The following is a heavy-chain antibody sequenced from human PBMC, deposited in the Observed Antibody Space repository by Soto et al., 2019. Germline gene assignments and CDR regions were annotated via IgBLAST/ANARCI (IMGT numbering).Heavy chain of an antibody. CDR2: VSTGAETT. Sequence: PGGSLTLSCTASGDPFGIYCMSLVRQDPGKGLEWVSTVSTGAETTDYADSVKGRFTISRDNSKNTLNLQMNSLRVEDTALYYCASTYSSEGWYFDYWGQGTLGTVSS. CDR3: ASTYSSEGWYFDY. J-gene: IGHJ4*02. CDR1: GDPFGIYC. V-gene: IGHV3-23*01. D-gene: IGHD6-25*01.